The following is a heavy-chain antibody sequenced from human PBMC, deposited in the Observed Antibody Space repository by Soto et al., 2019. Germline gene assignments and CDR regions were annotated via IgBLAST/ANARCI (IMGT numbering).Heavy chain of an antibody. Sequence: SETLSLTCTVSGGSISSSSYYWGWIRQPPGKGLEWIGSIYYSGSTYYNPSLKSRVTISVDTSKNQFSLKLSSVTAADTAVYYCARHIRPGSGWSNYYYGMDVWGQGTTVTVSS. D-gene: IGHD6-19*01. CDR2: IYYSGST. CDR3: ARHIRPGSGWSNYYYGMDV. J-gene: IGHJ6*02. CDR1: GGSISSSSYY. V-gene: IGHV4-39*01.